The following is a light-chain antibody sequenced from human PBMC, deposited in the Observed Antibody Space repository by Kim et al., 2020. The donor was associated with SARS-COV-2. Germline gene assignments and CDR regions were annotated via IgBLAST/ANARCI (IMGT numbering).Light chain of an antibody. CDR3: QQPIT. Sequence: DIQLTQSPSFLSASVGDRVTITCRASQGISSYLAWYQQKPGKAPKLLIYAASTLQSGVPSRFSGSGSGTEFTLTISSLQPEDFASEYCQQPITFGQRTRLEIK. V-gene: IGKV1-9*01. CDR2: AAS. CDR1: QGISSY. J-gene: IGKJ5*01.